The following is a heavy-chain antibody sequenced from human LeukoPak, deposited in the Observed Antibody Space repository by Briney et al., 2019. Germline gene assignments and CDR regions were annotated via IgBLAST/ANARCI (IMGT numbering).Heavy chain of an antibody. CDR3: KSGYSGYDSSFDY. Sequence: SETLSLTCTVSGGSISRYYWTWIRQPAGKGLEWIGSIYYSGSTYYNPSLKSRVTISVDTSKNQFSLKLSSVTAADTAVYYCKSGYSGYDSSFDYWGQGTLVTVSS. J-gene: IGHJ4*02. D-gene: IGHD5-12*01. CDR1: GGSISRYY. CDR2: IYYSGST. V-gene: IGHV4-59*05.